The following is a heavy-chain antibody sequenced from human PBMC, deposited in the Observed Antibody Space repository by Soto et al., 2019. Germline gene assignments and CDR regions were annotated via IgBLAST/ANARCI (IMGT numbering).Heavy chain of an antibody. Sequence: PSETLSLTCTVSGGPIAPFYWTWIRQSPGKGLESIGYVYYNGSTNYNPALKGRVTIPLDTSKSQFSLRLSSVTAADTAVYYCARTRGRGQWRDFYFDFWGQGSLVTVSS. J-gene: IGHJ4*02. CDR1: GGPIAPFY. D-gene: IGHD6-19*01. CDR3: ARTRGRGQWRDFYFDF. V-gene: IGHV4-59*12. CDR2: VYYNGST.